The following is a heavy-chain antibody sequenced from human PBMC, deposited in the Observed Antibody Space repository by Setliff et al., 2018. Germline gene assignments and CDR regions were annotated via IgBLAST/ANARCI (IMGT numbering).Heavy chain of an antibody. CDR2: ISSSSSTI. CDR1: GFTFSDYS. CDR3: ARSYNFWSGPALDV. Sequence: GSLRLSCAASGFTFSDYSMNWVRQAPGKGLEWVSDISSSSSTIYYADSVKGRFTISRDNAQNSLYLQMNSLRAEDTAVYYCARSYNFWSGPALDVWGKGTTVTVSS. V-gene: IGHV3-48*01. J-gene: IGHJ6*04. D-gene: IGHD3-3*01.